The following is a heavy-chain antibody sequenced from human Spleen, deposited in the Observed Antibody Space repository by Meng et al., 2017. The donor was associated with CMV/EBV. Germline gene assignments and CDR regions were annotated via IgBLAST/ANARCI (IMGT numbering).Heavy chain of an antibody. CDR1: GFTFSNAW. D-gene: IGHD2-2*01. J-gene: IGHJ4*03. CDR3: TTEVGYCSSTSCYFYDY. Sequence: GESLKISCAASGFTFSNAWMSWVRQAPGKGLEWVGRIKSKTDGGTTDYAAPVKGRFTISRDDSKNTLYLQMNSLKTEDTAVYYCTTEVGYCSSTSCYFYDYWGQGTTVTVSS. V-gene: IGHV3-15*01. CDR2: IKSKTDGGTT.